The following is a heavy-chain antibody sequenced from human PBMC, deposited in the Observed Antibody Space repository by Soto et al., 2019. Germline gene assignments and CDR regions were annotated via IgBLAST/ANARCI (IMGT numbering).Heavy chain of an antibody. CDR3: ATLYVLLWFGPPGY. V-gene: IGHV4-39*01. D-gene: IGHD3-10*01. CDR2: IYYSGST. J-gene: IGHJ4*02. CDR1: GGSISSSSYY. Sequence: SETLSLTCTVSGGSISSSSYYWGWIRQPPGKGLEWIGSIYYSGSTYYNPSLKSRVTISVDTSRNQFSLKLSSVTAADTAVYYCATLYVLLWFGPPGYWGQGTLVTSPQ.